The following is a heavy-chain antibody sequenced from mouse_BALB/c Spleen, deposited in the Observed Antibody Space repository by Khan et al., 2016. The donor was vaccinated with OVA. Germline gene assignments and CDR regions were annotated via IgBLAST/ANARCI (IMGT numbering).Heavy chain of an antibody. CDR3: ARDRIDY. J-gene: IGHJ2*01. V-gene: IGHV1-7*01. CDR2: INPTSGYT. Sequence: VQLQESGAELAKPGASVKMSCTASGYTFTSYWMHWTKQRPGQCLEWIGYINPTSGYTDYNQKFKDKATLTADKSSSTAYMQLSSLTSDDSAVYYCARDRIDYWGQGTALTVSS. CDR1: GYTFTSYW.